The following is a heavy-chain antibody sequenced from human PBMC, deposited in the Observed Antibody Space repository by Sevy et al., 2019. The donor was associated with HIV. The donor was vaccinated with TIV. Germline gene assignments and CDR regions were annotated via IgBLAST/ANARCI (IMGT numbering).Heavy chain of an antibody. V-gene: IGHV3-23*01. D-gene: IGHD6-19*01. CDR3: ARYGRIPVAGHTWFDP. CDR1: GFTFIAFG. CDR2: ISGGGAAT. J-gene: IGHJ5*02. Sequence: GGSLRLSCSASGFTFIAFGMTWVRQAPGKGLEWVSGISGGGAATAYADSVKGSFTISRDNSKNTMYLQMNRLTAADTAVYYCARYGRIPVAGHTWFDPWGLGTLVTVSS.